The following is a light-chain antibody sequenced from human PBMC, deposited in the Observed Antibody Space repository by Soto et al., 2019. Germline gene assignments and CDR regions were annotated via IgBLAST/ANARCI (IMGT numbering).Light chain of an antibody. Sequence: DLQMTQSPSSLSASVGDRVTITCRASQSISTYLNWYQQKPGKVPKLLIYAASSLQSGVPSRFSGSGSGTDFTLTISSLQPEDFATYYCQQTHTTFTFGGGTTVEIK. V-gene: IGKV1-39*01. CDR2: AAS. CDR3: QQTHTTFT. CDR1: QSISTY. J-gene: IGKJ4*01.